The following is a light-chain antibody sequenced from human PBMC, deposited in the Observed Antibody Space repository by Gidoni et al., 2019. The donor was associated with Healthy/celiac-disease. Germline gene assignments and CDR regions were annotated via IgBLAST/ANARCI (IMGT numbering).Light chain of an antibody. Sequence: EIVMTQSPATLSVSPGERATLSCRASQSVSSNLAWYQQKPGQAPRLLIYGASTRATGIPARFSGSGSGKEFTLTISSLQSEDFAVYYCQQYNNWPSWTFXXXTKVEIK. CDR1: QSVSSN. J-gene: IGKJ1*01. CDR2: GAS. V-gene: IGKV3-15*01. CDR3: QQYNNWPSWT.